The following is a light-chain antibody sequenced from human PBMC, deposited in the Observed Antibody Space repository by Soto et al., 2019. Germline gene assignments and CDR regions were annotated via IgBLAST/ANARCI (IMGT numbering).Light chain of an antibody. Sequence: ETVMTQSPATLSESQGERATLSCRASKSVSNNLAWYQQKPGQAPRLLIYGAAAMATGIPARFSGSGFGTEVTLTISSLQSEDSAVYYCQHYNEWPLTFGGGTKVEIK. J-gene: IGKJ4*01. CDR2: GAA. V-gene: IGKV3-15*01. CDR3: QHYNEWPLT. CDR1: KSVSNN.